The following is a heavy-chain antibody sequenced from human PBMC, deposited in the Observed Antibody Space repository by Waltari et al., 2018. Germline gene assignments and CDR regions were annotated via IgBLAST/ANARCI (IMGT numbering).Heavy chain of an antibody. V-gene: IGHV4-34*01. Sequence: QVQLQQWGAGLLKPSATLSLTCAVYGGSFSGYYWLWLRQPPGKGLEWIGEINHSGSTNYNPSLKSRVTISVDTSKNQFSLKLSSVTAADTAVYYCARSNVLRYFDWSKYYYYGMDVWGQGTTVTVSS. D-gene: IGHD3-9*01. CDR1: GGSFSGYY. J-gene: IGHJ6*02. CDR3: ARSNVLRYFDWSKYYYYGMDV. CDR2: INHSGST.